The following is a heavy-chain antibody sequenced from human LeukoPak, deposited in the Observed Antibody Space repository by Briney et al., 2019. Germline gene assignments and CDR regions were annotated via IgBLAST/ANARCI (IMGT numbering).Heavy chain of an antibody. D-gene: IGHD6-19*01. V-gene: IGHV4-39*01. Sequence: PSETLSLTCTVSGGSINSGDYYWVWIRQPPGKGLEWIGSIYYSGSTSYNPSLKSRVTMTTDTSTSTAYMELWSLRSDDTAVYYCAISKGLVLDWFDPWGQGTLVTVSS. J-gene: IGHJ5*02. CDR1: GGSINSGDYY. CDR3: AISKGLVLDWFDP. CDR2: IYYSGST.